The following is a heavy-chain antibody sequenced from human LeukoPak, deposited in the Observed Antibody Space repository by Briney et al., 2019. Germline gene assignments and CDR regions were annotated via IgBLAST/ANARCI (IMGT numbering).Heavy chain of an antibody. J-gene: IGHJ4*02. V-gene: IGHV1-8*01. D-gene: IGHD6-19*01. CDR1: GYTFTSYD. Sequence: ASVKVSCKASGYTFTSYDINWVRHATGQGLEYMGWMNPNSGNTDYAQKFQGRVTMTRNTSISTAYMELSSLRSEDTAVYYCARDRGSVAGPNYFDYWGQGTLVTVSS. CDR3: ARDRGSVAGPNYFDY. CDR2: MNPNSGNT.